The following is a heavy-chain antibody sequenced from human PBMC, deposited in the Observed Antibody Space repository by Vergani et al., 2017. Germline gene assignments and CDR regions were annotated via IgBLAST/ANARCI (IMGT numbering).Heavy chain of an antibody. CDR2: IFSNDEK. CDR3: AHARLEYYFDY. J-gene: IGHJ4*02. Sequence: QVTLKESGPVLVKPTETLTLTCTVSGFSLSNARMGVSWIRQPPGKALEWLAHIFSNDEKSYSTSLKSRLTISKDTSKSQVVLTMTNMDPVDTATYYCAHARLEYYFDYWGQGTLVTVSS. D-gene: IGHD1-1*01. V-gene: IGHV2-26*01. CDR1: GFSLSNARMG.